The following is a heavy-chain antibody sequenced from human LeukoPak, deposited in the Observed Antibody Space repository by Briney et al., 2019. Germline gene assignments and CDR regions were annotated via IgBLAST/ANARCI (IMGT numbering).Heavy chain of an antibody. D-gene: IGHD4-17*01. CDR1: GYTFTGYY. CDR2: ISGYDGNT. J-gene: IGHJ4*02. CDR3: ARTVTTSSYYFDY. V-gene: IGHV1-18*04. Sequence: ASVKVSCKASGYTFTGYYMHWVRQAPGQGLEWVGWISGYDGNTNYAQKLRGRVTMTTDTSTSTAYMDLRSLRSDDTALYYCARTVTTSSYYFDYWGQGTLVTVSS.